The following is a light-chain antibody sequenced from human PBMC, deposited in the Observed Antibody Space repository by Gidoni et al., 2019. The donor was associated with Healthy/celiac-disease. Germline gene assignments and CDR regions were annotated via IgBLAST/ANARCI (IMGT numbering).Light chain of an antibody. CDR1: QSVSSY. CDR2: DAS. V-gene: IGKV3-11*01. Sequence: DIVLTQSPATLSLSPGERATLSCRASQSVSSYLAWYQQKPGQAPRLLIYDASNRATGIPARFSGSGSGTDFTLTISSLEPEDFAVYYCQQRSNWITFXQXTRLEIK. CDR3: QQRSNWIT. J-gene: IGKJ5*01.